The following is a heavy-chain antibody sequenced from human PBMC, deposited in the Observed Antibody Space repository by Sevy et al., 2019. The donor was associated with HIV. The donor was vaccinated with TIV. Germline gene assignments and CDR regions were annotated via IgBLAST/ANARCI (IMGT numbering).Heavy chain of an antibody. CDR3: ARPTSGMSEYEPLDNARFYGMDV. V-gene: IGHV3-21*01. Sequence: GGSLRLSCAASGFTFSSYSMNWVRQAPGRGLEWVSSITSGSSFIFYAGSVKGRFTISGDNAKNSLYLQVNGLRAEDTAVYYCARPTSGMSEYEPLDNARFYGMDVWGPGTTVTVSS. D-gene: IGHD1-20*01. CDR2: ITSGSSFI. J-gene: IGHJ6*02. CDR1: GFTFSSYS.